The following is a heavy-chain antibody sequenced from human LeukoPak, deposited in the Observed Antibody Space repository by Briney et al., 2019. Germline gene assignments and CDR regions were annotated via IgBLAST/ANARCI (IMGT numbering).Heavy chain of an antibody. CDR2: ISSSSSAR. D-gene: IGHD6-19*01. CDR1: GFTFSDHS. Sequence: QPGGSLRLSCAASGFTFSDHSMHWVRQAPGKGLEWISYISSSSSARFFADPVKGRFTISRDNAGNSLYLQMKTLRAEDTAVYNCARDSGRFKADYWGQGTLVTVSS. V-gene: IGHV3-48*04. CDR3: ARDSGRFKADY. J-gene: IGHJ4*02.